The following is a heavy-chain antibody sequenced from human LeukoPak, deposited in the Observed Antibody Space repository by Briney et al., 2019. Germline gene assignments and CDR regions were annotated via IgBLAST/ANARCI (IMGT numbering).Heavy chain of an antibody. Sequence: ASVKVPCKASGYTFTSYDINWVRQATGQGLEWMGWMNPNSGNTGYAQKFQGRVTITRNTSISTAYMELSSLRPEDTAVYYCARGLGIAALPNWFDPWGQGTLVTVSS. V-gene: IGHV1-8*03. J-gene: IGHJ5*02. CDR1: GYTFTSYD. CDR3: ARGLGIAALPNWFDP. CDR2: MNPNSGNT. D-gene: IGHD6-6*01.